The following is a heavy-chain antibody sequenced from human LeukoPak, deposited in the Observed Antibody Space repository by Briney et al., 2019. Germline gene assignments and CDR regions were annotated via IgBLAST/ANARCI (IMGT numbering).Heavy chain of an antibody. CDR1: GGSISSSSYY. Sequence: PSETLSLTCTVSGGSISSSSYYWGWIRQPPGKGLEWIGSIYYSGSTYYNPSLKSRVTISVDTSKNQFSLKLSSVTAADTAVYYCARLPYDYVWGSYRYTGQLFDYWGQGTLVTVSS. CDR2: IYYSGST. D-gene: IGHD3-16*02. CDR3: ARLPYDYVWGSYRYTGQLFDY. V-gene: IGHV4-39*01. J-gene: IGHJ4*02.